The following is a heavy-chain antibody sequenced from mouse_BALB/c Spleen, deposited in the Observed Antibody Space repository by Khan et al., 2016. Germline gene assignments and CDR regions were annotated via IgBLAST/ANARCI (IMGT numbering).Heavy chain of an antibody. V-gene: IGHV1-77*01. J-gene: IGHJ4*01. CDR3: ARSYYGYFAMDY. CDR2: TFPGSGST. Sequence: QIQLQQAGTELPRPGASVKLSCKASGYTFTDYYLHWVKQRTGQGLEWIGATFPGSGSTYYNEKFTGKASLTADTSSSTAYMQLSSLTSEDSAVYFCARSYYGYFAMDYWGHGASVTVAS. CDR1: GYTFTDYY. D-gene: IGHD1-2*01.